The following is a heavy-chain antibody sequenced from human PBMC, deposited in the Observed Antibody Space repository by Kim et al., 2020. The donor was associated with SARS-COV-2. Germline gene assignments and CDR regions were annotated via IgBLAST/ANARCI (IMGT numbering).Heavy chain of an antibody. CDR2: ISYDGSNK. V-gene: IGHV3-30*04. CDR1: GFTFSSYA. D-gene: IGHD2-2*01. Sequence: GGSLRLSCAASGFTFSSYAMHWVRQAPGKGLEWVAVISYDGSNKYYADSVKGRFTISRDNSKNTLYLQMNSLRAEDTAVYYCARDYPNGVVVPAATNYYYGMDVWGQGTTVTVSS. CDR3: ARDYPNGVVVPAATNYYYGMDV. J-gene: IGHJ6*02.